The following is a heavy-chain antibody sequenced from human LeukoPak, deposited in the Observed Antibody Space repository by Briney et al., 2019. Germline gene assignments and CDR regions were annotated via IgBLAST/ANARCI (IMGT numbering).Heavy chain of an antibody. CDR3: AREYSSSWDVNWFDP. V-gene: IGHV3-21*01. D-gene: IGHD6-13*01. J-gene: IGHJ5*02. CDR1: GFTFSSYS. Sequence: PGGSPRLSCAASGFTFSSYSMNWVRQAPGKGLEWVSSISSSSSYIYYADSVKGRFTISRDNAKNSLYLQMNSLRAEDTAVYYCAREYSSSWDVNWFDPWGQGTLVTVSS. CDR2: ISSSSSYI.